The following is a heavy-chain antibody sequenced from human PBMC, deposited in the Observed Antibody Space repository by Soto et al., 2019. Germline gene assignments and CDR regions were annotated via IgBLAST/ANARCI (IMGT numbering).Heavy chain of an antibody. CDR3: ARVSPHSGGNHDAFDI. CDR1: GFTFSDYY. CDR2: ISSSSSYT. J-gene: IGHJ3*02. V-gene: IGHV3-11*06. D-gene: IGHD2-15*01. Sequence: GGSLRLSCAASGFTFSDYYMSWIRQAPGEGLEWVSYISSSSSYTNYADSVKGRFTISRDNAKNSLYLQMNSLRAEDTAVYYCARVSPHSGGNHDAFDIWGQGTMVTVSS.